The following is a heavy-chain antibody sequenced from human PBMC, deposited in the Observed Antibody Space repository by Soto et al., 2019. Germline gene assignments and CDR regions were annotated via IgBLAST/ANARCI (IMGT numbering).Heavy chain of an antibody. Sequence: EVQLVESRGGLVQPGGSLRLSCAASGFTFSSYAMHWVRQAPGMGLEYVSDINSNGGSTYYANSVKGRFTISRDNSKNTLYLQMGSLRAEDMAVYYCARRGYSGYEIDYWGQGTLVTVSS. CDR2: INSNGGST. D-gene: IGHD5-12*01. J-gene: IGHJ4*02. CDR3: ARRGYSGYEIDY. CDR1: GFTFSSYA. V-gene: IGHV3-64*01.